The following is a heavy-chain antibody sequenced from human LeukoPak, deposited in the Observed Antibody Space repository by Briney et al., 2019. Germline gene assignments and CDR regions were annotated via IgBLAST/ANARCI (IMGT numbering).Heavy chain of an antibody. Sequence: GGSLRLSCAASGFTVSSYAMSWVRQAPGKGLEWVSAISCSGGSTYYADSVTGRITISRDNSKNTLYLQMNSLRAEDTAVYYCAKGRQYYDLWSGYHDWFDPWGQGTLVTVSS. D-gene: IGHD3-3*01. CDR1: GFTVSSYA. CDR2: ISCSGGST. V-gene: IGHV3-23*01. CDR3: AKGRQYYDLWSGYHDWFDP. J-gene: IGHJ5*02.